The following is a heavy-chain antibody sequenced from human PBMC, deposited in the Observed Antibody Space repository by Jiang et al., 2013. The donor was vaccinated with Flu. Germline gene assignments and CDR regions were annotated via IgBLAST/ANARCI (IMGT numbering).Heavy chain of an antibody. CDR1: GFTFSNYW. V-gene: IGHV3-7*03. J-gene: IGHJ5*02. CDR2: IKQDGSEK. CDR3: AREMSYGDYLGVVDP. Sequence: RLSCAVSGFTFSNYWMSWVRQAPGKGLEWVANIKQDGSEKYYVDSVKGRFTIARDNAKNSLYLQMNSLRAEDTAVYYCAREMSYGDYLGVVDPWGQGTLVTVSS. D-gene: IGHD4-17*01.